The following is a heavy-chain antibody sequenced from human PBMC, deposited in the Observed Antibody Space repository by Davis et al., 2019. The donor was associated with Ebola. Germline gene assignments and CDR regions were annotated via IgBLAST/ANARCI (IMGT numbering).Heavy chain of an antibody. D-gene: IGHD2-2*01. Sequence: GESLKISCAASGFTFSRHTMNWVRLAPGRGLEWVSSISSSGNYIYYADSVRGRFTISRDNAKNSLHLQMNSLRAEDTAVYYCAREGDDAVVVPGAFDPWGQGTLVTVSS. CDR3: AREGDDAVVVPGAFDP. J-gene: IGHJ5*02. V-gene: IGHV3-21*01. CDR2: ISSSGNYI. CDR1: GFTFSRHT.